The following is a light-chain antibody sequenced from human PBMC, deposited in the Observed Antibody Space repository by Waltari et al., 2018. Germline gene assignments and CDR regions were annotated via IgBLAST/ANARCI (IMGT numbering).Light chain of an antibody. CDR2: AAS. CDR3: QQSYSSPRT. J-gene: IGKJ1*01. V-gene: IGKV1-39*01. CDR1: QSISTY. Sequence: DIQMTQSPSSLSACVGDRVTITCRASQSISTYLNWYQQKPGKAPKLLICAASILQSGVPSRFSGSGSGTDFTLTISSLQPEDFATFYCQQSYSSPRTFGQGTKVEIK.